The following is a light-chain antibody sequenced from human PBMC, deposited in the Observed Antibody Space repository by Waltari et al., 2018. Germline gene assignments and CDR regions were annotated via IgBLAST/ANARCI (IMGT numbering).Light chain of an antibody. V-gene: IGLV2-14*03. Sequence: QSALTQPASVSGSPGQSITISCTGTSSVVGGYNSVSWYQDHPAQAPKVIIYDVSDRPSGISERFSGSKSGNTASLTISGLQAEDEADYYCSSQSSDNVVLFGGGTKLTVL. CDR2: DVS. J-gene: IGLJ2*01. CDR1: SSVVGGYNS. CDR3: SSQSSDNVVL.